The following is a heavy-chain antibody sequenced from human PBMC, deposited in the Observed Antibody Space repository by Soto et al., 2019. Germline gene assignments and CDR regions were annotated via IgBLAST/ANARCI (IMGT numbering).Heavy chain of an antibody. Sequence: SETLFLTCTVSRCSLSSGGYYWSWIRQHPGKGLEWIGYIYYSGSTYYNPSLKSRVTKSVDTSKNQFSLKLSSVTAADTAVYYCARYLVRGVIGAFDIWGHGTMVTVSS. CDR1: RCSLSSGGYY. D-gene: IGHD3-10*01. CDR2: IYYSGST. V-gene: IGHV4-31*03. J-gene: IGHJ3*02. CDR3: ARYLVRGVIGAFDI.